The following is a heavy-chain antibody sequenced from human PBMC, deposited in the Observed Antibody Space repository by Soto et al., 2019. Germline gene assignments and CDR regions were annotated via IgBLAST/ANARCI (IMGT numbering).Heavy chain of an antibody. V-gene: IGHV1-69*06. Sequence: QVHLVQSGAEVRKPGSSVKVSCKTSVGTFSTYTIYWVRQAPGQGLEWMGRIIPLFGTTRYAQNFQDRVTITAEKSTSTTYMELSSLRAEDTALYYCARRLDDRADEGFDVWGEGTAVTVSA. J-gene: IGHJ3*01. CDR2: IIPLFGTT. CDR1: VGTFSTYT. D-gene: IGHD3-16*01. CDR3: ARRLDDRADEGFDV.